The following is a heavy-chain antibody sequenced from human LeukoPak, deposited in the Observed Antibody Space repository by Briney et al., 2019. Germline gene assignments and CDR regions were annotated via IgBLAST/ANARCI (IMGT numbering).Heavy chain of an antibody. D-gene: IGHD3-10*01. J-gene: IGHJ4*02. CDR2: IYTSGST. CDR3: ATQILLCHYY. CDR1: GGSFIGYY. V-gene: IGHV4-59*10. Sequence: PSETLSLTCAVYGGSFIGYYWSWIRQPAGKGLEWIGRIYTSGSTNYNPSLKSRVTMSVDTSKNQFSLKLGSVTAADTAVYYCATQILLCHYYWGQGTLVTVSS.